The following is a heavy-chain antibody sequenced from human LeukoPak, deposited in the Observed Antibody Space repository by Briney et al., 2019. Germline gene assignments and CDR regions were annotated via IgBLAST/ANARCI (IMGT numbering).Heavy chain of an antibody. CDR2: IWYDGSLQ. D-gene: IGHD3-22*01. J-gene: IGHJ4*02. Sequence: GKSLRLSCAASGFTFSSYGMHWVRQAPGKGLEWVAVIWYDGSLQYYVDSVKGRFTISRDNSKNTLYLQMNSLRAEDTAVYYCAKAAGDSGYPGDFGYWGQGTLVTVSS. CDR3: AKAAGDSGYPGDFGY. V-gene: IGHV3-33*06. CDR1: GFTFSSYG.